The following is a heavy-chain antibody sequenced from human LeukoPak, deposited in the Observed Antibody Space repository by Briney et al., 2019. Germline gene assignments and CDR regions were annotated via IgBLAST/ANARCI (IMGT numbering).Heavy chain of an antibody. D-gene: IGHD5-12*01. CDR3: AKDLGTYGGYVPLDY. V-gene: IGHV3-30*18. Sequence: GGSLRLSCAASGFTFSSYGIHWVRQAPGKGLEWVAVVSYDGSNKYYADSVKGRFTISRDNSKNTLYLQMYSLRAEDTAVYYCAKDLGTYGGYVPLDYWGQGTLVTASS. CDR2: VSYDGSNK. J-gene: IGHJ4*02. CDR1: GFTFSSYG.